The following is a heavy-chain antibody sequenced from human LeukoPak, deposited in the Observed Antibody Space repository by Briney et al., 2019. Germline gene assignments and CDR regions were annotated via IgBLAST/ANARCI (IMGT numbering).Heavy chain of an antibody. CDR3: VREPGAPRGWFDS. V-gene: IGHV3-23*01. CDR1: GFPFSSYG. D-gene: IGHD7-27*01. Sequence: GGTLRLSCEASGFPFSSYGMNWVRQAPGKGLEWVSTINSGGSSTYYADSVKGRFTISRDNSKNTLYLQMNSLRAEDTAVYYCVREPGAPRGWFDSWGQGTLVTVSS. J-gene: IGHJ5*01. CDR2: INSGGSST.